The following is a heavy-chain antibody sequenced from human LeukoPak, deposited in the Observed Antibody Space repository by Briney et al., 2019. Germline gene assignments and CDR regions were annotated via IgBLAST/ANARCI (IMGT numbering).Heavy chain of an antibody. CDR1: GFTVSSNY. V-gene: IGHV3-66*01. CDR3: ARCSLHCSGGRCYYYYYGMDV. J-gene: IGHJ6*02. Sequence: GGSLRLSCAASGFTVSSNYMSWVRQAPGKGLEWVSVIYSGGSTYYADSVKGRFTISRDNSKNTLYLQMNSLRAEDTAVYYCARCSLHCSGGRCYYYYYGMDVWGQGTTVTVSS. CDR2: IYSGGST. D-gene: IGHD2-15*01.